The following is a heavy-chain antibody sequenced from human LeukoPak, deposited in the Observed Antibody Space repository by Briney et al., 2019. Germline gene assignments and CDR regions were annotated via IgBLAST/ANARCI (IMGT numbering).Heavy chain of an antibody. V-gene: IGHV3-23*01. CDR3: AKGPVQQLAHFDY. D-gene: IGHD6-13*01. CDR2: ISGSGGST. Sequence: GGSLRLSCAASGFTFSTYAMTWVRQAPGKGLEWVSAISGSGGSTYYADSVKGRFTISRDNSKNTLYLQMNSLRAEDTAVYYCAKGPVQQLAHFDYWGQGTLVTVSS. CDR1: GFTFSTYA. J-gene: IGHJ4*02.